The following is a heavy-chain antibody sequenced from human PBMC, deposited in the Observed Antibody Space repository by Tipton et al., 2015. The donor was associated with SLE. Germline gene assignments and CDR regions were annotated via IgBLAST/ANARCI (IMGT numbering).Heavy chain of an antibody. V-gene: IGHV4-59*01. CDR2: IYYSGRT. CDR1: GGSISSYY. D-gene: IGHD3-10*01. J-gene: IGHJ3*02. CDR3: ARDRGGGPTPDAFDI. Sequence: TLSLTCTVSGGSISSYYWRWIRQPPGKGLEWIGYIYYSGRTNYNPSLKSRVTISVDTSKNQFSLKLSSVTAADTAVYYCARDRGGGPTPDAFDIWGQGTMVTVSS.